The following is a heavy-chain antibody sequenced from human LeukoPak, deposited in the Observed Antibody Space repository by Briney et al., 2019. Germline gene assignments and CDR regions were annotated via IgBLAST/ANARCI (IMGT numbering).Heavy chain of an antibody. D-gene: IGHD6-13*01. CDR2: INHSGST. J-gene: IGHJ4*02. V-gene: IGHV4-34*01. CDR3: ARERVGIAAAGTPIDY. CDR1: GGSFSGYY. Sequence: PSETLSLTCAVYGGSFSGYYWSWIRQPPGKGLEWIGEINHSGSTNYNPSLKSRVTISVDTSKNQFSLKLSSVTAADTAVYYCARERVGIAAAGTPIDYWGQGTLVTVSS.